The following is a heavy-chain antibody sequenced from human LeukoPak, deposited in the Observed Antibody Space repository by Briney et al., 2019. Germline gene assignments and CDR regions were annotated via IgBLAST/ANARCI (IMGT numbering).Heavy chain of an antibody. CDR2: INPKSGGT. J-gene: IGHJ4*02. CDR3: ARDGGIAVAGRFDY. Sequence: ASVKVSCKASGYTFTGHYMHWVRQAPGQGLEWMGWINPKSGGTNYAQKFQGRVTMTRDTSISTAHMELSRLRSDDTAVYYCARDGGIAVAGRFDYWGQGTLVTVSS. D-gene: IGHD6-13*01. CDR1: GYTFTGHY. V-gene: IGHV1-2*02.